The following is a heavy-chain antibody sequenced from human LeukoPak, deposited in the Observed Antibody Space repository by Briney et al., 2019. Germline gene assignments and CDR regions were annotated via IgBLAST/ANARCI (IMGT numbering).Heavy chain of an antibody. CDR2: IYYGGST. Sequence: KPSETLLLTCTVSGGSISSNYCSWIRQPPGKGLGWVGHIYYGGSTNYNPSLKSRVTVSVDTSKNQFSLKLSSVTAADTAVYYCARVGHQSIRAYYYYYIDVRGKGTTVTVSS. D-gene: IGHD3-10*01. J-gene: IGHJ6*03. CDR1: GGSISSNY. CDR3: ARVGHQSIRAYYYYYIDV. V-gene: IGHV4-59*01.